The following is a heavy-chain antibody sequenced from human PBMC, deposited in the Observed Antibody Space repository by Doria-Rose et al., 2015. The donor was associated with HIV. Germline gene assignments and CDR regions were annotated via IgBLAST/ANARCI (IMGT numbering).Heavy chain of an antibody. D-gene: IGHD6-13*01. V-gene: IGHV2-26*01. Sequence: QVTLKESGPVLVKPTETLTLTCTVSGVSLSSPGMGVSWIRQPPGKALEWLANMFLNDARSYKTSLKSRLTISRGTSKSQVVLTMPDMDPVDTATYYCARIKSSRWYHKYYFDFWGQGTLVIVSA. CDR3: ARIKSSRWYHKYYFDF. J-gene: IGHJ4*02. CDR1: GVSLSSPGMG. CDR2: MFLNDAR.